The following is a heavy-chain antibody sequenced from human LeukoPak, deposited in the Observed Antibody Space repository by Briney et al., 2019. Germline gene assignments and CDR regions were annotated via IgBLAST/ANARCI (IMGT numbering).Heavy chain of an antibody. V-gene: IGHV4-39*01. D-gene: IGHD6-13*01. CDR3: AGPTYSWYAFDY. CDR1: GGSISSSSYY. CDR2: IYYSGST. J-gene: IGHJ4*02. Sequence: PSETLSLTCTVSGGSISSSSYYWGWIRQPPGKGLEWIGGIYYSGSTYYNPSLKSRVTISVDTSKNQFSLKLSSVTAADTAVYYCAGPTYSWYAFDYWGQGTLVTVSS.